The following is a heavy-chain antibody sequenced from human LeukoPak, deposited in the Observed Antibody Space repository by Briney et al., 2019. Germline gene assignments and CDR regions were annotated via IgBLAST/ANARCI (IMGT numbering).Heavy chain of an antibody. J-gene: IGHJ4*02. CDR2: ISGYNGNT. V-gene: IGHV1-18*01. CDR3: ARSGRGTYYYFDL. Sequence: ASVKVSCKASTYTFTRYGISWVRQAPGRGLEWMGWISGYNGNTNYAQKFLGRVSMTADTATSTAYMELRSLTSDDTAMYYCARSGRGTYYYFDLWGQGTLVTVSS. CDR1: TYTFTRYG. D-gene: IGHD5-12*01.